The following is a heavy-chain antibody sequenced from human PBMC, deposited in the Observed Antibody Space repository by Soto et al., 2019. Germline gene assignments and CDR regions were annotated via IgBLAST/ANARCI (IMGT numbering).Heavy chain of an antibody. V-gene: IGHV1-2*02. Sequence: SSVKVSCKASGYTFTDYYIHWVRQAPGQGLEWMGWINPNSGGTNYEQKFQGRVTMTRDTSITTAYMELSRMRSDDTAVYYCARDPHYSDSSGHWGQGTLVTV. CDR2: INPNSGGT. CDR3: ARDPHYSDSSGH. J-gene: IGHJ4*02. CDR1: GYTFTDYY. D-gene: IGHD3-22*01.